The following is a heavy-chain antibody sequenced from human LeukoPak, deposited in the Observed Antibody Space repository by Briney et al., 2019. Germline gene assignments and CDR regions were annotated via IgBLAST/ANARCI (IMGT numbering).Heavy chain of an antibody. Sequence: GGSLRLSCAASGFTFNLYTMNWVRQAPGKGLEWVSSISGSSGYMYYADSVTGRFTISRDNAKKSLYLQMNSLRAEDTAVYYCAKDREMATIPYYFDYWGQGTLVTVSS. CDR3: AKDREMATIPYYFDY. CDR1: GFTFNLYT. CDR2: ISGSSGYM. D-gene: IGHD5-24*01. V-gene: IGHV3-21*04. J-gene: IGHJ4*02.